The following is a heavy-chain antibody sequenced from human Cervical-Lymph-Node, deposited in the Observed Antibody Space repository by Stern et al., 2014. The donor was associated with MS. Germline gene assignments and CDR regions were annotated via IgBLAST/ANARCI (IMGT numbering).Heavy chain of an antibody. CDR2: IARDCITT. J-gene: IGHJ4*02. V-gene: IGHV3-74*03. CDR3: SRGQYYSDNTGLRYFDH. CDR1: GFTFSRYW. Sequence: EVQLVESGGDLVQPGGSLRLSCAGSGFTFSRYWMHWVRQAPGKGLELVSRIARDCITTTYADSAKGRFTISRDNAKNTLYLQMSSLGAEDTAVYYCSRGQYYSDNTGLRYFDHWGQGTRVAVSS. D-gene: IGHD3-16*01.